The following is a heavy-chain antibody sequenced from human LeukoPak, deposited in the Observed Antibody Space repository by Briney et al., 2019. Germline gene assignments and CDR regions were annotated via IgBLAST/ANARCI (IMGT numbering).Heavy chain of an antibody. CDR1: GFTFADYA. CDR3: AKADCSRTSCQRPFDY. CDR2: ITWDGGTT. D-gene: IGHD2-2*01. J-gene: IGHJ4*02. Sequence: GGSLRLSCAGSGFTFADYAMHWVRQTPGKGLEWVSLITWDGGTTYYADSVKGRFTISRDNSKNSLYLQMSSLRAEDTALYYCAKADCSRTSCQRPFDYWGQGTLVTVSP. V-gene: IGHV3-43D*03.